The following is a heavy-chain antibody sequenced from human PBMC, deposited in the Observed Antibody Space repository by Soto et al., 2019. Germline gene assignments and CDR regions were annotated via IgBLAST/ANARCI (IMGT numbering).Heavy chain of an antibody. CDR1: CYNFKVYG. Sequence: ASVKVSFKASCYNFKVYGISWVRQAPGQGLEWMGWINVWDGNTNYAQKFQGRVTLTTDTSTNTAHMELRSLRSDDTATYYCARADYGENNWLDPWGQGTQVTVSS. V-gene: IGHV1-18*01. D-gene: IGHD4-17*01. CDR3: ARADYGENNWLDP. J-gene: IGHJ5*02. CDR2: INVWDGNT.